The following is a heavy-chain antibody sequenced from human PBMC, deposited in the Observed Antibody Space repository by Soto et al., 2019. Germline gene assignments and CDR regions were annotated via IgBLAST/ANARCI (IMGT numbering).Heavy chain of an antibody. Sequence: GGSLRLSCAASGFTFSSYAMSWVRQAPGKGLEWVSAISGSGGSTYYADSVKGRFTISRDNAKNSLYLQMNSLRDEDTAVYYCARGTGDFWSGYRVDYYYGMDVWGQGTTVTVSS. D-gene: IGHD3-3*01. CDR3: ARGTGDFWSGYRVDYYYGMDV. J-gene: IGHJ6*02. CDR2: ISGSGGST. CDR1: GFTFSSYA. V-gene: IGHV3-23*01.